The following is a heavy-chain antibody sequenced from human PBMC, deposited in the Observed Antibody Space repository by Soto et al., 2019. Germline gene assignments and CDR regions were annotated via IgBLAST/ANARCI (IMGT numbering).Heavy chain of an antibody. V-gene: IGHV1-18*04. D-gene: IGHD3-10*01. CDR3: ARAGKYYYGSGSPYYYGIDV. J-gene: IGHJ6*02. CDR1: GYTFTSYG. Sequence: QVQLVQSGAEVKKPGASVKVSCKASGYTFTSYGVSWVRQAPGQGLEWMGWISGYNGNTNYAQKLQVRVTMTTDTSTSTAYMELRSLRSDDTAVYYCARAGKYYYGSGSPYYYGIDVWGQGMTVTGSS. CDR2: ISGYNGNT.